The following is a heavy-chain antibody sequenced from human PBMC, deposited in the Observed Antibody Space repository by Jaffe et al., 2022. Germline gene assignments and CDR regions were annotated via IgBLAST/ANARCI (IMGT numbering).Heavy chain of an antibody. Sequence: QVQLQESGPGLVKPSQTLSLTCTVSGGSISSGSYYWSWIRQPAGKGLEWIGRIYTSGSTNYNPSLKSRVTISVDTSKNQFSLKLSSVTAADTAVYYCARDYPVLYSSSWYGYYFDYWGQGTLVTVSS. D-gene: IGHD6-13*01. CDR3: ARDYPVLYSSSWYGYYFDY. CDR1: GGSISSGSYY. J-gene: IGHJ4*02. V-gene: IGHV4-61*02. CDR2: IYTSGST.